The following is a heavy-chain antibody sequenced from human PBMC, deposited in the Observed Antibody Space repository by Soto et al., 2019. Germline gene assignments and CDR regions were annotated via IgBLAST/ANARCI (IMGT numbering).Heavy chain of an antibody. CDR2: IYYSGGT. V-gene: IGHV4-59*01. Sequence: PSETLSLTCTVSGGSITSYYWSWIRQPPGKGLEWIGYIYYSGGTNYNPSLKSRVTISVDTSKNQFSLKLSSVTAADTAVYYCARDQVAAAGTPHYLYYGMDVWGQGTTVTVSS. J-gene: IGHJ6*02. D-gene: IGHD6-13*01. CDR3: ARDQVAAAGTPHYLYYGMDV. CDR1: GGSITSYY.